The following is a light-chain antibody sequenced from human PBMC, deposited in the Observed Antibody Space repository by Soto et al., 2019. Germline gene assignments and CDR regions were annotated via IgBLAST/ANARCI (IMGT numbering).Light chain of an antibody. CDR2: EVS. CDR1: SSDVGGYNY. V-gene: IGLV2-8*01. Sequence: QSALTQPPSASGSPGQSVTISCTGTSSDVGGYNYVSWYQQHPGKAPKLMIYEVSKRPSGVPDRFSGSKSGNTASLTVSGLQAEDEADYYCSSYAGSNIDNYVFGTGTKLTVL. CDR3: SSYAGSNIDNYV. J-gene: IGLJ1*01.